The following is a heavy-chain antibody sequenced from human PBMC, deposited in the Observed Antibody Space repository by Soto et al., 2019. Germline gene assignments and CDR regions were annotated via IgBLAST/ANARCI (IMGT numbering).Heavy chain of an antibody. CDR2: IYYSGST. V-gene: IGHV4-30-4*01. CDR3: GGLLWGSDGMDV. D-gene: IGHD3-3*01. J-gene: IGHJ6*02. CDR1: GGSISRGDYY. Sequence: QVQLQESGPGLVKPSQTLSLTCTVSGGSISRGDYYWSWIRQPPGKGLEWSGYIYYSGSTYSNPSLTSRVTISVDLSKNQFSLKLSSVTAADTAVYYCGGLLWGSDGMDVWGQGTTVTVSS.